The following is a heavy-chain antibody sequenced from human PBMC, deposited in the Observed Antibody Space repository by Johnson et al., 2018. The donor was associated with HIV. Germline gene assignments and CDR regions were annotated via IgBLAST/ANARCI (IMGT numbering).Heavy chain of an antibody. CDR1: GFTFSSYG. CDR3: ARDASLRFLEWFDAFDI. CDR2: IKCDGSEK. Sequence: VQLVESGGGVVQPGGSLRLSCAGSGFTFSSYGMHWVRQAPGKGLEWVADIKCDGSEKYYVDSVKGRLTISRDNAKNSLYLQMNSLRAEDTAVYYCARDASLRFLEWFDAFDIWGQGTMVTVSS. D-gene: IGHD3-3*01. J-gene: IGHJ3*02. V-gene: IGHV3-7*01.